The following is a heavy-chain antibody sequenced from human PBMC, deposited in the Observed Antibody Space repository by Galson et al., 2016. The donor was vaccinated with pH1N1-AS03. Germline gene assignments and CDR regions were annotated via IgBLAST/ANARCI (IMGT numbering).Heavy chain of an antibody. Sequence: SLRLSCAASGFTFSTFAISWLRQAPGKGLEWVACVSGSGTSTYYADSLLGRFTVSRDNSKNSLYLHMNNVRAEDTAIYSCAPYGSGRSDGAFQDWGLGTLVTVSS. CDR2: VSGSGTST. CDR3: APYGSGRSDGAFQD. J-gene: IGHJ4*02. V-gene: IGHV3-23*01. D-gene: IGHD3-10*01. CDR1: GFTFSTFA.